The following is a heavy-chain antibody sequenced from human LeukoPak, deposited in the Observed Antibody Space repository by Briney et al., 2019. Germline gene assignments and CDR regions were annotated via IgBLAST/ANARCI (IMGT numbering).Heavy chain of an antibody. Sequence: GGSLRLSCAAPGFTFNNYAMTWVRQAPGKGLEWVSTIIGSGGNTDYADSVKGRFTISRDNSKDTLFLQMDSLKVEDTAVYYCATFCSGGDCYSFAPWGQGTLVTVSS. D-gene: IGHD2-15*01. CDR1: GFTFNNYA. J-gene: IGHJ5*02. CDR2: IIGSGGNT. V-gene: IGHV3-23*01. CDR3: ATFCSGGDCYSFAP.